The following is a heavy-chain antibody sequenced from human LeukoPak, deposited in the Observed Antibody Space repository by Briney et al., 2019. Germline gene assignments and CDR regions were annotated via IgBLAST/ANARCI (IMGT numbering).Heavy chain of an antibody. D-gene: IGHD1-26*01. CDR1: GFTFSSYS. Sequence: PGGSLRLSCAASGFTFSSYSMNWVRQAPGKGLEWVSSISSSSSYIYYADSVKGRFTISRDNAKNSLYLQMNSLRAEDTAVYYCAKGRSYFIAFDIWGQGTMVTVSS. CDR3: AKGRSYFIAFDI. J-gene: IGHJ3*02. CDR2: ISSSSSYI. V-gene: IGHV3-21*04.